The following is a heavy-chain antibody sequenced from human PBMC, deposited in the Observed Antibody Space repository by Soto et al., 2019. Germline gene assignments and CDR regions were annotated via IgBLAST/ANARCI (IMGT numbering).Heavy chain of an antibody. J-gene: IGHJ5*02. CDR1: GFTFSSYA. D-gene: IGHD3-3*01. CDR3: AKDSRHAIVGVVINNWFDP. V-gene: IGHV3-23*01. Sequence: PGGSLRLSCAASGFTFSSYAISWVRQAPGKGLAWVSAISANGVTTYSPDSVKGRFTISRDNSRNTLYLEMNRLRAEDTALYYCAKDSRHAIVGVVINNWFDPWGQGTLVTVSS. CDR2: ISANGVTT.